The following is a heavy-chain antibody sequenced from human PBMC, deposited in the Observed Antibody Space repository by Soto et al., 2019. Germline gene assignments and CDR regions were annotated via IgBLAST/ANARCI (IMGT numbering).Heavy chain of an antibody. J-gene: IGHJ4*02. D-gene: IGHD1-26*01. V-gene: IGHV1-69*06. CDR1: GGTFNNYA. CDR2: IFPLFGTT. Sequence: ASVKVSCKTSGGTFNNYASSWVRQTPGQGLEWMGGIFPLFGTTNYAQKFEDRVTITADKSTGTVYMELRSLKYEDTAVYYCGRLIGEGYGGIYAFAYWGQGTLVTVSS. CDR3: GRLIGEGYGGIYAFAY.